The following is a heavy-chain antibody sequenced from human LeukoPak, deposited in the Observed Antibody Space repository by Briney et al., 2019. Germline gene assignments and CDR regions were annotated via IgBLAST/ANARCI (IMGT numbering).Heavy chain of an antibody. V-gene: IGHV3-23*01. D-gene: IGHD3-10*01. CDR3: AKEGDYYGSGSYRDGFDI. CDR2: ISGSGGST. J-gene: IGHJ3*02. CDR1: GFTFSSYA. Sequence: TGGSLRLSCAASGFTFSSYAMSWVRQAPGKGLEWVSAISGSGGSTYYADSVKGRFTISRDSFKNTLYLQMNSLRPEDTAVYYCAKEGDYYGSGSYRDGFDIWGQGTRATVSS.